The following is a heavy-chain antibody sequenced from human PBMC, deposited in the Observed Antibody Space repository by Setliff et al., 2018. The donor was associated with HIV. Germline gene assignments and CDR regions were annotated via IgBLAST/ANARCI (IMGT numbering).Heavy chain of an antibody. Sequence: PSETLSLTCTVSGGSIKSSSYYWGWIRQPPGKGLEWIGSIYYSGNTYYNPSLKSRVTILEDTSRNQFSLRLSSATAADTAIYYCARVPTSSWYVTTQRTKEYFHHWGQGTLVTVSS. V-gene: IGHV4-39*07. CDR3: ARVPTSSWYVTTQRTKEYFHH. D-gene: IGHD6-13*01. J-gene: IGHJ1*01. CDR2: IYYSGNT. CDR1: GGSIKSSSYY.